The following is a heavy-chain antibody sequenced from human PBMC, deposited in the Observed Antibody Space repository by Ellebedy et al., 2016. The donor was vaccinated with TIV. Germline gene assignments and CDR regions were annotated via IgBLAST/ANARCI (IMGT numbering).Heavy chain of an antibody. J-gene: IGHJ4*02. CDR3: ARTCSGGSCSITYDY. V-gene: IGHV4-39*07. D-gene: IGHD2-15*01. Sequence: MPSETLSLTCTVSGGSISSSSYDWGWIRQPPGKGLEWIGSIYYSGSTYYNPSLKSRVTISVDKSKNQFSLKLSSVTAADTAVYYCARTCSGGSCSITYDYWGQGTLVTVSS. CDR1: GGSISSSSYD. CDR2: IYYSGST.